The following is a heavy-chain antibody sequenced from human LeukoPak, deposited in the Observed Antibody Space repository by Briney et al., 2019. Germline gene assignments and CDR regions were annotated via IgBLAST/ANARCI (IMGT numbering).Heavy chain of an antibody. Sequence: GGSLRHACAASGFTFSSYELYWVRQAPRKGLEWVSYISTTGSSIYYADSVKGRFTISRDNAKNSLYLQMNSLRAEDTAVYYCAELGITMIGGVWGKGTTVTISS. CDR1: GFTFSSYE. D-gene: IGHD3-10*02. V-gene: IGHV3-48*03. CDR3: AELGITMIGGV. CDR2: ISTTGSSI. J-gene: IGHJ6*04.